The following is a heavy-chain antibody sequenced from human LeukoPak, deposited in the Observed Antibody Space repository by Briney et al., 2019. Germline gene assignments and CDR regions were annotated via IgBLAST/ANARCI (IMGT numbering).Heavy chain of an antibody. CDR3: ATSSLYALDY. D-gene: IGHD2-15*01. CDR1: GLSFSNYE. V-gene: IGHV3-48*03. Sequence: GGSVKVSCAASGLSFSNYEMNELGQPRGKELEWISYISSSGSTMYYADSVKGRFTISRDNAKNSLYLQMNSLRAEDTAIYYCATSSLYALDYWGQGTLVTVSS. CDR2: ISSSGSTM. J-gene: IGHJ4*02.